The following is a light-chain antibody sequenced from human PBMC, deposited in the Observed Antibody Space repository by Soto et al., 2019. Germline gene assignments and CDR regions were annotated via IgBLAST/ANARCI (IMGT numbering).Light chain of an antibody. J-gene: IGKJ2*01. V-gene: IGKV3-20*01. Sequence: EIVLTQSPGTLSLSPGERATLSCRASQSVSGSYLVWYQQKPGQAPRLLIYGASSRATGIPDRFSGSGSGTDFTLTISRLEPEDFAVYYCQQYGSSWMYTFGQGTKLEIK. CDR3: QQYGSSWMYT. CDR1: QSVSGSY. CDR2: GAS.